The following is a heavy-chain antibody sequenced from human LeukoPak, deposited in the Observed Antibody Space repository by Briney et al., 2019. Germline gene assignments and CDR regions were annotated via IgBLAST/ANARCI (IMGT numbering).Heavy chain of an antibody. D-gene: IGHD3-10*01. CDR2: INSDGSST. J-gene: IGHJ4*02. CDR3: AKGDERGVWFGELQEN. V-gene: IGHV3-74*01. Sequence: GGSLRLSCAASGFTFSSYWMHWVRQAPGKGLVWVSRINSDGSSTSYADSVKGRFTISRDNSKNTLYLQMNSLRAEDTAVYYCAKGDERGVWFGELQENWGQGTLVTVSS. CDR1: GFTFSSYW.